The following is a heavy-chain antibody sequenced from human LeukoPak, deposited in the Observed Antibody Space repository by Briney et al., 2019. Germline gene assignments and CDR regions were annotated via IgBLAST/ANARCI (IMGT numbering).Heavy chain of an antibody. D-gene: IGHD2-15*01. V-gene: IGHV4-31*03. J-gene: IGHJ4*02. CDR2: IYYTGIT. CDR1: GGSISSGGYY. CDR3: ARPSETGGSCLDY. Sequence: ASQTLSLTCTVSGGSISSGGYYWSWIRQHPGKGLEWIGYIYYTGITYYNPSLKSRVTLSVDTSKNQFSLNLSSVTAADTAVYYCARPSETGGSCLDYWGQGTLVTVPS.